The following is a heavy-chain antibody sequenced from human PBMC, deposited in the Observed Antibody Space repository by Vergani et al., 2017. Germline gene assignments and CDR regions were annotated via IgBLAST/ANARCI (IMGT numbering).Heavy chain of an antibody. Sequence: QVQLQQWGAGLLKPSETLSLTCAVYGGSISSGGYSWSWIRQPPGKGLEWIGYIYHSGSTYYNPSLKSRVTISVDRSKNQFSLKLSSVTAADTAVYYCARGSVAAAEGPSPMFQHWGQGTLVTVSS. V-gene: IGHV4-30-2*01. J-gene: IGHJ1*01. CDR2: IYHSGST. CDR3: ARGSVAAAEGPSPMFQH. CDR1: GGSISSGGYS. D-gene: IGHD6-13*01.